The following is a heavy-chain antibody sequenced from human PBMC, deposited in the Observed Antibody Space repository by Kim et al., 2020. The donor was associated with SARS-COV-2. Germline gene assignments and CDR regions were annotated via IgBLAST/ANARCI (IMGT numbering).Heavy chain of an antibody. J-gene: IGHJ6*02. CDR2: ISSSSSYT. Sequence: GGSLRLSCAASGFTFSDYYMSWIRQAPGKGLEWVSYISSSSSYTNYADSVKGRFTISRDNAKNSLYLQMNSLRAEDTAVYYCAREHWKENHAFDTTTYGMDVWGQGTTVTVSS. CDR3: AREHWKENHAFDTTTYGMDV. V-gene: IGHV3-11*05. CDR1: GFTFSDYY. D-gene: IGHD1-1*01.